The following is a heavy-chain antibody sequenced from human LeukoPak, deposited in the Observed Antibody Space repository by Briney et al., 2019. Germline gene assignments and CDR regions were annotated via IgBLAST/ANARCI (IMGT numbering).Heavy chain of an antibody. CDR1: GFTFSSYS. J-gene: IGHJ6*03. Sequence: GGSLRLSCAASGFTFSSYSMNWVRQAPGKGLEWVSSISSSSSYIYYADSVKGRFTISRDNAKNSLYLQMNSLRAEDTAVYYWANPPPKYCSSTSCYSMDVWGKGTTVTVSS. D-gene: IGHD2-2*01. CDR3: ANPPPKYCSSTSCYSMDV. V-gene: IGHV3-21*01. CDR2: ISSSSSYI.